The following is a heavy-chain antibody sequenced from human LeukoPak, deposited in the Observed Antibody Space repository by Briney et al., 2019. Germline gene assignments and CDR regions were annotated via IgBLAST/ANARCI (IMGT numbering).Heavy chain of an antibody. CDR2: VYASGAT. CDR1: GGSITNYY. Sequence: SETLSLTCTVSGGSITNYYWSWIRQPPGEGLEWLGYVYASGATNSNPSLKSRVTISVDTSKNQFSLKLSSVPAADTAVYYCARHGKGATYFYTFDIWAQGTVVAVSS. D-gene: IGHD2/OR15-2a*01. V-gene: IGHV4-59*08. J-gene: IGHJ3*02. CDR3: ARHGKGATYFYTFDI.